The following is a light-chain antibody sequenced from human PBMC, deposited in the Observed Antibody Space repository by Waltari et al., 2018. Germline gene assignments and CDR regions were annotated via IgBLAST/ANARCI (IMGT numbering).Light chain of an antibody. V-gene: IGLV3-19*01. CDR2: GKN. Sequence: SSELTQDPAVSVALGQTVRITCQGDSLRYYYANWYRQKPGKAPPIVMYGKNNRPPGIPYRFPGVHSGDTASLTIAGAQAEDEADYYCNFRDSNGNPFVFGPATKVTVL. CDR3: NFRDSNGNPFV. J-gene: IGLJ1*01. CDR1: SLRYYY.